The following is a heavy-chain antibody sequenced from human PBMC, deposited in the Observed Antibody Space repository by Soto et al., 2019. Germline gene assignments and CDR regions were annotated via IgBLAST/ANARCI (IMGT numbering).Heavy chain of an antibody. D-gene: IGHD2-21*02. Sequence: QVQLVQSGAEVKKPGSSVKVSCEASGGTFSSYAISWVRQAPGQGLEWMGGIIPIFGTANYAQKFQGRVTITADESTSTAYMELSSLRSEDTAVYYCARDAPVSDYYPSYWHFDLWGRGTLVTVSS. CDR2: IIPIFGTA. CDR1: GGTFSSYA. J-gene: IGHJ2*01. CDR3: ARDAPVSDYYPSYWHFDL. V-gene: IGHV1-69*01.